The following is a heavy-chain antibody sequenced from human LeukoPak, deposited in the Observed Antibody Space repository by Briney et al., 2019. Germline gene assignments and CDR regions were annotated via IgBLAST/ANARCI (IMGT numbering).Heavy chain of an antibody. CDR1: GFTFSSYS. D-gene: IGHD6-13*01. CDR2: ISYDGSNK. V-gene: IGHV3-30*14. J-gene: IGHJ4*02. Sequence: GGSLRLSCAASGFTFSSYSIHRVRQAPGKGLGWGAVISYDGSNKYYADSVKGRFTISRDNSKNTLYLQMNSLRAEDTAVYYCARDSGAAAAGQFDYWGQGTLVTVSS. CDR3: ARDSGAAAAGQFDY.